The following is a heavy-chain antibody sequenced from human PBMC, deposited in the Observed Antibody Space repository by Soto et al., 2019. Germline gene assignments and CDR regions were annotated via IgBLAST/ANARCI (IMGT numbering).Heavy chain of an antibody. CDR3: AKDMVRGVIDYYYYYMDV. V-gene: IGHV3-9*01. J-gene: IGHJ6*03. Sequence: EVQLVESGGGLVQPGRSLRLSCTASGFTFDDYAMHWVRQAPGKGLEWVSGISWNSGSIGYADSVKGRFTISRDNAKSSLYLQMNSLRAEDTALYYCAKDMVRGVIDYYYYYMDVWGKGTTVTVSS. D-gene: IGHD3-10*01. CDR2: ISWNSGSI. CDR1: GFTFDDYA.